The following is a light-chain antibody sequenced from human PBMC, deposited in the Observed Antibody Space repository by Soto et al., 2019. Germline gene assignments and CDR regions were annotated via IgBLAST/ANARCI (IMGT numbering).Light chain of an antibody. CDR3: SSYTSISSLGGV. J-gene: IGLJ3*02. CDR2: EVS. V-gene: IGLV2-14*01. CDR1: SSDVGGYNY. Sequence: QSALTQPASVSGSPGQSITISCTGSSSDVGGYNYVSWYQQHPGKAPKLIIYEVSNRPSGISSRFSGSKSANTASLNISGLQAEDEAEYYCSSYTSISSLGGVFGGGTKLTVL.